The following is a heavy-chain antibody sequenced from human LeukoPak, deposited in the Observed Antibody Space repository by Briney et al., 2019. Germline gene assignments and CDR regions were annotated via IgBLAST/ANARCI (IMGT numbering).Heavy chain of an antibody. D-gene: IGHD3-9*01. J-gene: IGHJ4*02. CDR2: TDEDGSAK. CDR1: GFTFSGYW. Sequence: PGGSLRLSCAASGFTFSGYWMTWVRQAPGKGLEWVANTDEDGSAKYYLGSVKGRFTISRDNAKNSLYLQMNSLRAEDTAVYYCLSDILPGYNQPPPAYWGQGTLVTVSS. CDR3: LSDILPGYNQPPPAY. V-gene: IGHV3-7*01.